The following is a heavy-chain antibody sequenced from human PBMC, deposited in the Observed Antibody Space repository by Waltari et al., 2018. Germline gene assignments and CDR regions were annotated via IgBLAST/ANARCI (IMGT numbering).Heavy chain of an antibody. J-gene: IGHJ6*02. V-gene: IGHV3-66*02. CDR2: IYSAGST. D-gene: IGHD3-10*01. CDR3: ARKTDTVIRGLWGDV. Sequence: EVQLVESGGGLVQPGGSLRLSCAASGFTVGTNQMSWVRQAPGKGLEWVSLIYSAGSTDYADSVKGRFTISRDSSKNTLYLQMNSLRAEDTAVYYCARKTDTVIRGLWGDVWGQGTTVTVSS. CDR1: GFTVGTNQ.